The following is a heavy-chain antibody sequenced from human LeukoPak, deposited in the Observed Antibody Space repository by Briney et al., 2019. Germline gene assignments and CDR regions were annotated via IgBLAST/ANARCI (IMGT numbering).Heavy chain of an antibody. CDR3: AKSLDYYDSSGPGDAFDI. Sequence: GGSLRLSCAASGFTFSNAWMNWVRQAPGKGLEWVGRIKSKTDGGTTDYAAPVKGRFTISRDDSKNRLYLQMNSLKTEDTAVYYCAKSLDYYDSSGPGDAFDIWGQGTMVTVSS. V-gene: IGHV3-15*07. CDR2: IKSKTDGGTT. D-gene: IGHD3-22*01. CDR1: GFTFSNAW. J-gene: IGHJ3*02.